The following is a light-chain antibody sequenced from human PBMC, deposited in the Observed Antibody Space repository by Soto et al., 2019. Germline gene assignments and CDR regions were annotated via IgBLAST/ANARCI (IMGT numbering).Light chain of an antibody. Sequence: QSVLTQPASVSRSPGQSITISCTGTSSDVGSYNLVSWYQQHPGKAPKLMIYEVSKRPSGVSNRFSGSKSGNTASLTISGLQAEDEADYYCCSYAGSSTHYVFGTGTKVTVL. CDR2: EVS. CDR1: SSDVGSYNL. J-gene: IGLJ1*01. V-gene: IGLV2-23*02. CDR3: CSYAGSSTHYV.